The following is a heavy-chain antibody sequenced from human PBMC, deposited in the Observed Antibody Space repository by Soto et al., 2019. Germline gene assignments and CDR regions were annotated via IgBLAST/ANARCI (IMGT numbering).Heavy chain of an antibody. V-gene: IGHV4-31*03. J-gene: IGHJ5*02. CDR2: IYNSGST. CDR1: GGSISSGGYY. CDR3: ARTAEYCSGGSCPRNWFDP. D-gene: IGHD2-15*01. Sequence: PSETLSLTCTVSGGSISSGGYYWSWIRQHPGKGLEWIGYIYNSGSTYYNPSLKSRVTISVDTSKNQFSLQLSSVTAADTAVYYCARTAEYCSGGSCPRNWFDPWGQGTPVTVSS.